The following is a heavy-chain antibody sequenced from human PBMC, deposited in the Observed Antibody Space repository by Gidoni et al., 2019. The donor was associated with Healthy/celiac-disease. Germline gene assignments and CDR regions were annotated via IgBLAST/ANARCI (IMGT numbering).Heavy chain of an antibody. CDR3: AGGEDPFDY. V-gene: IGHV1-8*01. Sequence: QVQLVQSGAEVKKPGPSVTVPCKASGYTFTSYYINWVRQATGQGLEWMGWMNPNSGNTGYAQKFQGRVTMTRNTSISTAYMELSSLRSEDTAVYYCAGGEDPFDYWGQGTLVTVSS. J-gene: IGHJ4*02. CDR1: GYTFTSYY. CDR2: MNPNSGNT.